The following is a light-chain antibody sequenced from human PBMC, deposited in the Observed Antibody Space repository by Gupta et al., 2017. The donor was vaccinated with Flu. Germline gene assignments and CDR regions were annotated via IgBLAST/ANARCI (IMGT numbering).Light chain of an antibody. CDR1: QSISSY. V-gene: IGKV3-11*01. J-gene: IGKJ4*01. CDR2: DAS. CDR3: QQRSNWPLT. Sequence: PATLPLSPGERATLSCRASQSISSYLAWYQQKPGQAPRLLIYDASNRATGIPARFSGSGSGTDFTLTISSLEPEDFAVYYCQQRSNWPLTFGGGTKVEIK.